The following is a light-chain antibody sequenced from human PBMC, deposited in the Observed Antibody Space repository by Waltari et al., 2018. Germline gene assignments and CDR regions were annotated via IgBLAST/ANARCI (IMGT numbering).Light chain of an antibody. Sequence: SYVVTQSPSVSVAPGETARITCGGDNIGSKSVHWYQQRPGQAPVLVISYDSDRPSGIPARFSGYNSGNTATLTISWVEAEDEADYYCLVWHSTTDHHGVFGGGTKLTVL. CDR3: LVWHSTTDHHGV. CDR2: YDS. V-gene: IGLV3-21*04. J-gene: IGLJ2*01. CDR1: NIGSKS.